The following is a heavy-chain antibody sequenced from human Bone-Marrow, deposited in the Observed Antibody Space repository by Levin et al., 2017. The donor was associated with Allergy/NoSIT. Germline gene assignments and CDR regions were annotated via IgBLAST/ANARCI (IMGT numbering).Heavy chain of an antibody. Sequence: LSLTCTVSGGSISSGIYFWSWVRQLPGKGLEWIGYVSYSGITFYNQSLKSRVTISGDTSKNLFSLTLNSVTAADTAIYYCARGITVFGVVLAVNDAFDVWGQGTMVTVSS. CDR3: ARGITVFGVVLAVNDAFDV. CDR1: GGSISSGIYF. V-gene: IGHV4-31*03. D-gene: IGHD3-3*01. J-gene: IGHJ3*01. CDR2: VSYSGIT.